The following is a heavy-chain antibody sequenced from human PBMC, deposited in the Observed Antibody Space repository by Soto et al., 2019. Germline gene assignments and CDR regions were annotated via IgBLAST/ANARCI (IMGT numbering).Heavy chain of an antibody. CDR2: INHSGST. J-gene: IGHJ4*02. CDR3: ASRYSSSAGRIDY. D-gene: IGHD6-6*01. V-gene: IGHV4-34*01. CDR1: GGSFSCYY. Sequence: PSETLSLTCAVYGGSFSCYYWSWIGQPPGKGLEWIGEINHSGSTNYNPSLKSRVTISVDTSKNQFSLKLSSVTAADTAVYYCASRYSSSAGRIDYWGQGTLVTVSS.